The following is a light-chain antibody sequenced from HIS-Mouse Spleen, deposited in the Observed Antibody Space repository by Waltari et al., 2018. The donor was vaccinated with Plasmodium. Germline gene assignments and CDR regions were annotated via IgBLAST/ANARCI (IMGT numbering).Light chain of an antibody. CDR1: QSVSSN. J-gene: IGKJ3*01. CDR2: GAS. V-gene: IGKV3-15*01. CDR3: QQYNNWSFT. Sequence: DIVMTQSPATLSLSPGERAPLSCRASQSVSSNLAWYQQKPGQAPRLLIYGASTRATGIPARFSGSGSGTEFTLTISSLQSEDFAVYYCQQYNNWSFTFGPGTKVDIK.